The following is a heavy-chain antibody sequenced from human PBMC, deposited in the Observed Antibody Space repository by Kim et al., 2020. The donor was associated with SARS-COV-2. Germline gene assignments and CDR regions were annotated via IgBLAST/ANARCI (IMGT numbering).Heavy chain of an antibody. CDR3: ARERVLRFLEWPEGFDP. Sequence: GGSLRLSCAASGFTFSSYWMSWVRQAPGKGLEWVANIKQDGSEKYYVDSVKGRFTISRDNAKNSLYLQMNSLRAEDTAVYYCARERVLRFLEWPEGFDPWGQGTLVTVSS. D-gene: IGHD3-3*01. J-gene: IGHJ5*02. CDR1: GFTFSSYW. CDR2: IKQDGSEK. V-gene: IGHV3-7*03.